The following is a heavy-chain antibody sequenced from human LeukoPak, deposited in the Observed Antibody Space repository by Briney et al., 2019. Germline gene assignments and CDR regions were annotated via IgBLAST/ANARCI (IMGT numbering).Heavy chain of an antibody. D-gene: IGHD5-24*01. CDR2: ISGSAGST. CDR3: ARGPLTGRWPDMGFDY. Sequence: GGSLRLSCAASGFSFSNYAMSWVRQVPGKGLEWVSSISGSAGSTYYADSVKGRFTISRDNSKNTLYLQMNSLRPEDTAVYYCARGPLTGRWPDMGFDYWGQGTLVTVSS. V-gene: IGHV3-23*01. CDR1: GFSFSNYA. J-gene: IGHJ4*02.